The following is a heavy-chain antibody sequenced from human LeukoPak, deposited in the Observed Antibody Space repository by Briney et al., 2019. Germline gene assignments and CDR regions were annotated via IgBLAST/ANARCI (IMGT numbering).Heavy chain of an antibody. CDR1: GYTFTTLD. V-gene: IGHV1-8*01. Sequence: ASVKVSCKGSGYTFTTLDINWVRQATGQGLEWMGWINPNSGNRGYAQKFQGRVTITRDTSISTAYMELSSLRSEDTAVYYCARDRITMVRGVITTRGRAFDIWGQGTMVTVSS. J-gene: IGHJ3*02. CDR3: ARDRITMVRGVITTRGRAFDI. D-gene: IGHD3-10*01. CDR2: INPNSGNR.